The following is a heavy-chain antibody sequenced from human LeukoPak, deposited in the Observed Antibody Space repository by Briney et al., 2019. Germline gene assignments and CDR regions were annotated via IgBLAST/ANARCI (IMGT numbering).Heavy chain of an antibody. J-gene: IGHJ4*02. V-gene: IGHV3-23*01. CDR2: ISGSGGST. D-gene: IGHD2-2*01. Sequence: GGSLGLSCAASGFTFSSYAMSRVRQAPGKGLEWVSAISGSGGSTYYADSVKGRFTISRDNSKNTLYLQMNNLRAEDTAVYYCAKRGYCSVASRSQTPYYFDYWGQGTLVTVSS. CDR3: AKRGYCSVASRSQTPYYFDY. CDR1: GFTFSSYA.